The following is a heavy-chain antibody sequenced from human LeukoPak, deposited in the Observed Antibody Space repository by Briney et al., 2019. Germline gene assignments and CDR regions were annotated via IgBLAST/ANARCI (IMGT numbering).Heavy chain of an antibody. D-gene: IGHD3-9*01. V-gene: IGHV4-31*03. CDR1: GGSISSGGYY. Sequence: PSETLSLTCTVSGGSISSGGYYWGWSRQHPGKGLEWIGYIYYSGSTYYNPSLKSRVTISVDTSKTPFSLKLSSVTAADTAVYYCARDITNYDILTGYYPYGMDVWGQGTTVTVSS. J-gene: IGHJ6*02. CDR2: IYYSGST. CDR3: ARDITNYDILTGYYPYGMDV.